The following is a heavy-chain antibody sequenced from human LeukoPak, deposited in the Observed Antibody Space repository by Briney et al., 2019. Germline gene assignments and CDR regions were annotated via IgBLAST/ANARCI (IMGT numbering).Heavy chain of an antibody. Sequence: PSETLSLTCTVSGGSISSGGYYWSWIRQHPGKGLEWIGYIYYSGSTYYNPSLKSRVTISVDTSKNQFSLKLSSVTAADTAVYYCARLRATTVVTPPYYYYYMDVWGKGTTVTVSS. V-gene: IGHV4-31*03. CDR3: ARLRATTVVTPPYYYYYMDV. J-gene: IGHJ6*03. CDR2: IYYSGST. D-gene: IGHD4-23*01. CDR1: GGSISSGGYY.